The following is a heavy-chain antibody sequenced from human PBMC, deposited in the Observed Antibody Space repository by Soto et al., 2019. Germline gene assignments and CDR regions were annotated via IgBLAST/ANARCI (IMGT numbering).Heavy chain of an antibody. CDR3: AKDGHIINFYYPMDV. V-gene: IGHV3-23*01. J-gene: IGHJ6*03. CDR1: GFTFGNYA. CDR2: IGGGGVTK. D-gene: IGHD3-10*01. Sequence: EERLLQSGGGSVQPGGSLRLSCAASGFTFGNYAMTWVRQGPGKGLEWVSTIGGGGVTKYYADTVKGRFTISRDNSKNTLFLQMSSLRAEDTALYYCAKDGHIINFYYPMDVWGKGTTVTVSS.